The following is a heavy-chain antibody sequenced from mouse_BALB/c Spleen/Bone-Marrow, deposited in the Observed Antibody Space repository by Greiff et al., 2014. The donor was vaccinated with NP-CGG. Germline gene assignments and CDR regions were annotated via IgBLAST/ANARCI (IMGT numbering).Heavy chain of an antibody. D-gene: IGHD1-1*01. Sequence: EVQLQQSGGGLVQPGGSRKLSCAASGFTFSSFGIHWVRQAPEKGLEWVAYISSDSSTIYYADTVKGRFTTSRDNPKNTLFLQMTSLRSEDTAMYYCARSNYVGYYAMDYWGQGTSVTVSS. CDR3: ARSNYVGYYAMDY. V-gene: IGHV5-17*02. J-gene: IGHJ4*01. CDR1: GFTFSSFG. CDR2: ISSDSSTI.